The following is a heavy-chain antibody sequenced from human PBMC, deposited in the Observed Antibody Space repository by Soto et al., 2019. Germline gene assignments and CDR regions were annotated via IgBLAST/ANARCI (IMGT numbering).Heavy chain of an antibody. CDR2: ISDDGSSK. CDR1: GFTFSSFG. D-gene: IGHD4-17*01. Sequence: QVLLVESGGGVVQPGRSLRLSCAVSGFTFSSFGMHWVRQAPGKGLEWVAVISDDGSSKHYADSLKGRFTISRDNSNNTLYLQMDSRGPEDTAVYYCAKDRWGDFGDLNLPGYWGQGTLVTVSS. V-gene: IGHV3-30*18. CDR3: AKDRWGDFGDLNLPGY. J-gene: IGHJ4*02.